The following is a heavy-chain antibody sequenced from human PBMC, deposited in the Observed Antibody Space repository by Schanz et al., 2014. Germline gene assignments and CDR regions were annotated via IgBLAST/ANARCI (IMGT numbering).Heavy chain of an antibody. V-gene: IGHV3-30*02. J-gene: IGHJ4*02. CDR3: AKGRGSYGYFFDY. CDR2: IRYDGSKI. CDR1: GFSFSGYG. Sequence: VQLVESGGGLVQPGGSLRLSCAASGFSFSGYGMHWVRQAPGKGMEWVAFIRYDGSKIYYADSVKGRFTISRDNPKNTLSLQMNSLSAEDTAVYYCAKGRGSYGYFFDYWGQGTLVTVSS. D-gene: IGHD1-26*01.